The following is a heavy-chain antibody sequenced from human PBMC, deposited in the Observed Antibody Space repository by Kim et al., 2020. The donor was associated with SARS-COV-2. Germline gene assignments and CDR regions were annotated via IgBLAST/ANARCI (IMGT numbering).Heavy chain of an antibody. CDR1: GYTFTDYY. CDR2: INPYSGDT. D-gene: IGHD3-3*01. Sequence: ASVKVSCKASGYTFTDYYIHWVRQAPGQGREWMGWINPYSGDTTYAQKFQGRVTMTRDTSISTPYVELSSLRSDDTAVYYCARSAHFWSGHYLDFWGQGTLITV. V-gene: IGHV1-2*02. CDR3: ARSAHFWSGHYLDF. J-gene: IGHJ4*02.